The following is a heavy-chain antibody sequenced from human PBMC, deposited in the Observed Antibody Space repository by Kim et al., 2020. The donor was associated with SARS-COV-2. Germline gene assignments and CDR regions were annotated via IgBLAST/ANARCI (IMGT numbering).Heavy chain of an antibody. Sequence: SETLSLTCTVSGGSISSSSYYWGWIRQPPGKGLEWIGSIYYSGSTYYNPSLKSRVTISVDTSKNQFSLKLSSVTAADTAVYYCARLGAYSSSLGIDYWGQGTLVTVSS. CDR1: GGSISSSSYY. CDR3: ARLGAYSSSLGIDY. CDR2: IYYSGST. V-gene: IGHV4-39*01. J-gene: IGHJ4*02. D-gene: IGHD6-6*01.